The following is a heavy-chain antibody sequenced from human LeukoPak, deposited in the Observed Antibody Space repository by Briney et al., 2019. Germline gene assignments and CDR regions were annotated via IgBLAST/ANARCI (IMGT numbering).Heavy chain of an antibody. CDR1: GFTVSSNY. Sequence: PGGSLRLSCAASGFTVSSNYMSWVRQAPGKELEWVSVIYSGGSTYYADSVKGRFTISRDNSKNTLYLQMNSLRAEDTAMYYCARDTRGYYDSSGYYYPMAYWGQGTLVTVSS. CDR2: IYSGGST. J-gene: IGHJ4*02. D-gene: IGHD3-22*01. V-gene: IGHV3-66*01. CDR3: ARDTRGYYDSSGYYYPMAY.